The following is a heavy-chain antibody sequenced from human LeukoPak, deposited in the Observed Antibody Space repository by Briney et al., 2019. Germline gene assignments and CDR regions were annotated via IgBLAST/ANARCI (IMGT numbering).Heavy chain of an antibody. CDR1: GYTFARYY. J-gene: IGHJ6*02. CDR3: ARDGCSSTSCFYYYYYGMDV. Sequence: ASVKVSCKASGYTFARYYIHWVRQAPGQGLEWMGWISAYNGNTNYAQKLQGRVTMTTDTSTSTAYMELRSLRSDDTAVYYCARDGCSSTSCFYYYYYGMDVWGQGTTVTVSS. D-gene: IGHD2-2*01. CDR2: ISAYNGNT. V-gene: IGHV1-18*04.